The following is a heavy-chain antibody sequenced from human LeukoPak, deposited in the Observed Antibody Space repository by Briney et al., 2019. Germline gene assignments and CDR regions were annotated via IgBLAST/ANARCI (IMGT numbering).Heavy chain of an antibody. CDR1: GFVFSSYG. J-gene: IGHJ4*02. V-gene: IGHV3-30*02. Sequence: GSLRLSCAASGFVFSSYGIHWVRQAPGKGLEWVAFIRFDGSTTYYAESVKGRFTVSRDNSKFTAYLQVNSLRAEDTAVYYCSKESNYDSSGYFNWGQGTLVTVS. CDR3: SKESNYDSSGYFN. CDR2: IRFDGSTT. D-gene: IGHD3-22*01.